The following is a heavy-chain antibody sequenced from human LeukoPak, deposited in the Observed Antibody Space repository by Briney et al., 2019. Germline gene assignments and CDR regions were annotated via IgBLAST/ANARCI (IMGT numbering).Heavy chain of an antibody. CDR3: ARDPRPGPPDYFDS. D-gene: IGHD1-14*01. CDR1: GFRFSSYD. V-gene: IGHV3-30*04. J-gene: IGHJ4*02. Sequence: GRSLRLSCVASGFRFSSYDIHWVRQAPGKGPKWVAVTSSDQTIKIYTDSVKGRFTISRDNSKNTLYLEMNSLRVDDTAVYFCARDPRPGPPDYFDSWGQGTLVTVSS. CDR2: TSSDQTIK.